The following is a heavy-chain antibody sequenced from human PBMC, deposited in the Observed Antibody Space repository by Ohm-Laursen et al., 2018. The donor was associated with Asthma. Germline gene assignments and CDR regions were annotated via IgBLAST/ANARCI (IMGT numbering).Heavy chain of an antibody. V-gene: IGHV4-59*01. CDR3: ARATTVIPWNWFDP. Sequence: GTLSLTCTVSGGSISSYYWSWIRQPPGKGLEWIGYIYYSGSTNYNPSLKSRVTISVDTSKNQFSLKLSSVTAADTAVYYCARATTVIPWNWFDPWGQGTLVTVSS. CDR2: IYYSGST. CDR1: GGSISSYY. D-gene: IGHD4-17*01. J-gene: IGHJ5*02.